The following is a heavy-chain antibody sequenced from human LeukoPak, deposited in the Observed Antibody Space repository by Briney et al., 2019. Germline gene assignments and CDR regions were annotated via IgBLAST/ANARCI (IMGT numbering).Heavy chain of an antibody. D-gene: IGHD2-2*01. CDR3: ARGRTPYCRSTTCYARLDY. CDR1: GVTFSNHA. Sequence: GGSLRLSCAASGVTFSNHAMHCVRQGPGKGLEWVALISFDESTNYYADSVKGRFTISRDNSKNTQYLQMNSLRPEDTAVYYCARGRTPYCRSTTCYARLDYWGQGTLVTVSS. CDR2: ISFDESTN. J-gene: IGHJ4*02. V-gene: IGHV3-30*04.